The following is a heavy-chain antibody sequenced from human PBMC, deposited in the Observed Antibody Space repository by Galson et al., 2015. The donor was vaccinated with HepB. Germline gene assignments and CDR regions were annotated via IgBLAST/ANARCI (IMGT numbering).Heavy chain of an antibody. CDR2: IDPSDSYT. CDR3: ARAQYGSDGDNSDDIDY. D-gene: IGHD1-1*01. CDR1: GYNFHIYW. Sequence: QSGAEVKKPGESLRISCKGSGYNFHIYWINWVRQMPGKGLEWMGRIDPSDSYTDYSPSFQGHVTISADKSISTAYLQWSSLKASDTAMYYCARAQYGSDGDNSDDIDYWGQGTLVTVSS. V-gene: IGHV5-10-1*01. J-gene: IGHJ4*02.